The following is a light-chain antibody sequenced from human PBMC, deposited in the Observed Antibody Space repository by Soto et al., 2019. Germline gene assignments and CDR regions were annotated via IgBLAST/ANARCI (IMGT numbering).Light chain of an antibody. CDR3: QQYYRWPQT. CDR2: AAS. Sequence: EIVMTQSPATLSVSPGERATLSCRASQSLSFNLAWYQQKPGQAPRLLIYAASTRATGIPARFSGSGSGTEFTLTISSLQSEDFAVYYCQQYYRWPQTFGQWTKVEIK. J-gene: IGKJ1*01. CDR1: QSLSFN. V-gene: IGKV3-15*01.